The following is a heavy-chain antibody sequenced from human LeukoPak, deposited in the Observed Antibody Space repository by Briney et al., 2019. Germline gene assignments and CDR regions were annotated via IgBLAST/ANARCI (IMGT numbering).Heavy chain of an antibody. D-gene: IGHD6-13*01. CDR3: ARGGYSSSWYHFDY. CDR2: IYSGGTT. V-gene: IGHV3-53*01. J-gene: IGHJ4*02. Sequence: GGSLRLSCAASGFTFSSYWMSWVRQAPGKGLEWVSVIYSGGTTNYADSVKGRFTISRDNSKNTLLLQMNSLRAEDTAVYYCARGGYSSSWYHFDYWGQGTLVTVSS. CDR1: GFTFSSYW.